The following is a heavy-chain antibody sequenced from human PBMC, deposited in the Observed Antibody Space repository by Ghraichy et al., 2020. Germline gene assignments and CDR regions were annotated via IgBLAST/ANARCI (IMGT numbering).Heavy chain of an antibody. J-gene: IGHJ3*02. CDR3: ARGGYSYGYFLDAFDI. Sequence: GGSLRLSCAASGFTFSSYSMNWVRQAPGKGLEWVSYISSSSSTIYYADSVKGRFTISRDNAKNSLYLQMNSLRDEDTAVYYCARGGYSYGYFLDAFDIWGQGTMVTVSS. CDR1: GFTFSSYS. V-gene: IGHV3-48*02. CDR2: ISSSSSTI. D-gene: IGHD5-18*01.